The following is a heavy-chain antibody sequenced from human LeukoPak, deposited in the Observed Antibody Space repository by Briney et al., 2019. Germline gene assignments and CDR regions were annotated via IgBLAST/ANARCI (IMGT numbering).Heavy chain of an antibody. CDR3: AREPGSAKRFDY. V-gene: IGHV1-46*01. Sequence: ASVKVSCKASGYTFTSYDTNWVRQAPGQGPEWMGIIDPGGGTTRYTQKFQDRVTMTTDKSTNTAYMELTGLRSEDTAVYYCAREPGSAKRFDYWGQGALVTVSS. CDR2: IDPGGGTT. J-gene: IGHJ4*02. CDR1: GYTFTSYD.